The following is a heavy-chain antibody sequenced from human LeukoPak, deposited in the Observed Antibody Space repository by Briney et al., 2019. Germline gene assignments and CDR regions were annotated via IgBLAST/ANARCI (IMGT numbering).Heavy chain of an antibody. CDR3: ARVFEAFGEPYMDV. D-gene: IGHD3-10*01. CDR2: INPNSGGT. J-gene: IGHJ6*03. CDR1: GYTFTGYY. Sequence: GASVKVSCKASGYTFTGYYMHWVRQAPGQGLEWMGWINPNSGGTNYAQKFQDRVTMTRDTSISTAYMELTSLRSDDTALYYCARVFEAFGEPYMDVWGKGTTVTISS. V-gene: IGHV1-2*02.